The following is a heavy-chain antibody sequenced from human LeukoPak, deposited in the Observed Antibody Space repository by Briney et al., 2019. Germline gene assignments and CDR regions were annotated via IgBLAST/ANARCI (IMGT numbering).Heavy chain of an antibody. CDR2: IYHSGSA. J-gene: IGHJ4*02. D-gene: IGHD1-26*01. CDR3: ARIPSGSYGIFDY. V-gene: IGHV4-4*02. CDR1: GGSISSSNW. Sequence: SGTLSLTCAVSGGSISSSNWWSWVRQPPGKGLEWIGEIYHSGSANQNPSLKSRVSMSLDKSKNQFSLRLTSVTAADTAVYYCARIPSGSYGIFDYWGQGTLDTASS.